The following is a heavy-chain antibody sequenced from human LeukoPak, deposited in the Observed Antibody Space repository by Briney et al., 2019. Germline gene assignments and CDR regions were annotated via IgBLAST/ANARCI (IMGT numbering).Heavy chain of an antibody. CDR3: AKVTYYYGSGSEYYFDY. J-gene: IGHJ4*02. V-gene: IGHV3-23*01. D-gene: IGHD3-10*01. CDR1: GFTFSSYA. CDR2: ISGSGGST. Sequence: GGSLRLSCAASGFTFSSYAMRWVRQAPGKGLEWVSAISGSGGSTYYADSVKGRFTISRDNSKNTLYLQMNSLRAEDTAVYYCAKVTYYYGSGSEYYFDYWGQGTLVTVSS.